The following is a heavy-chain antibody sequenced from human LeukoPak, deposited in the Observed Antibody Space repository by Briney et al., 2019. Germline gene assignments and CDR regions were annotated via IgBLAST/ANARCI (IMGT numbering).Heavy chain of an antibody. CDR2: IYTSGTT. CDR1: GASISSDY. Sequence: SETLSLTCSVSGASISSDYWSWVRQPPGKGLEYIACIYTSGTTNYNPSLKSRVTISADTPKNQFFLKLSSVTAADTAMYYCARLPRAAFDIWGQGTMVTVSS. V-gene: IGHV4-4*09. J-gene: IGHJ3*02. CDR3: ARLPRAAFDI.